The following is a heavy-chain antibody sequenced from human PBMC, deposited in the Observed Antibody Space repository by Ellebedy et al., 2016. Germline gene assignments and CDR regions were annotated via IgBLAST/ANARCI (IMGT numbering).Heavy chain of an antibody. CDR3: ARDSRSSLPDYGDYADDAFDI. J-gene: IGHJ3*02. CDR1: GFTFSSYS. D-gene: IGHD4-17*01. V-gene: IGHV3-48*02. Sequence: GGSLRLSCAASGFTFSSYSMNWVRQAPGKGLEWVSYISSSSSTIYYADSVKGRFTISRDNAKNSLYLQMNSLRDEDTAVYYCARDSRSSLPDYGDYADDAFDIWGQGTMVTVSS. CDR2: ISSSSSTI.